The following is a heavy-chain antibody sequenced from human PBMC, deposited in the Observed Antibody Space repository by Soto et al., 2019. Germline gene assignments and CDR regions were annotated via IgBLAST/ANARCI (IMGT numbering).Heavy chain of an antibody. CDR2: INPNSGGT. J-gene: IGHJ3*02. V-gene: IGHV1-2*04. CDR1: GYTFTGYY. CDR3: ARANHSPSYSSGWYRAFDI. D-gene: IGHD6-19*01. Sequence: ASVKVSCKASGYTFTGYYMHWVRQAPGQGLEWMGWINPNSGGTNYAQKFQGWVPMTRDTSISTAYMELSRLRSDDTAVYYCARANHSPSYSSGWYRAFDIWGQGTMVTVSS.